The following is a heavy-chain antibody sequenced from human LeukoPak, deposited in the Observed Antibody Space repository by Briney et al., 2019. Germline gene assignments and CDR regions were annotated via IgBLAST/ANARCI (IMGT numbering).Heavy chain of an antibody. CDR3: ARGVAVALDRSNNYQYYYYYYMDV. Sequence: SETLSLTCTVSGGSISSSSYYWGWIRQPPGKGLEWIGSIYYSGSTYYNPPLKSRVTIPVDTSKNQFSLKLSSVTAADTAVYYCARGVAVALDRSNNYQYYYYYYMDVWGKGTTVTVSS. CDR1: GGSISSSSYY. V-gene: IGHV4-39*01. CDR2: IYYSGST. D-gene: IGHD6-19*01. J-gene: IGHJ6*03.